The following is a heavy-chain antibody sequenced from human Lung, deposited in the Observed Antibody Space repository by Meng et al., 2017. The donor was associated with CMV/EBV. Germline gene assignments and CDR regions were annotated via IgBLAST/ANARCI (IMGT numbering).Heavy chain of an antibody. CDR3: GREKAGTRHFED. V-gene: IGHV3-74*03. Sequence: ESLKIPCAASGFTLSNYRMHWVRQPPGKGLVWVSRINSDGSNTTYVDFVKGRFTIPRDNAKNRLYVQMNSLKVEDTAVYYCGREKAGTRHFEDWGQGTXVNVDS. J-gene: IGHJ4*02. CDR2: INSDGSNT. D-gene: IGHD6-19*01. CDR1: GFTLSNYR.